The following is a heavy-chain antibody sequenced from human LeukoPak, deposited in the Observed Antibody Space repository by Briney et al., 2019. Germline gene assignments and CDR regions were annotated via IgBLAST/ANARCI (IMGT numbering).Heavy chain of an antibody. CDR2: TYYRSKRYN. CDR1: GDGLSSNSAA. Sequence: SQTLSLTCAISGDGLSSNSAAWNWIRQSPSRGREWLGRTYYRSKRYNDYAVSVKSRININPDTSKNQFSLQLNSVTPEDTAVYYCARDLGAMYNWNEFDAFDIWGQGTMVTVSS. V-gene: IGHV6-1*01. D-gene: IGHD1-1*01. CDR3: ARDLGAMYNWNEFDAFDI. J-gene: IGHJ3*02.